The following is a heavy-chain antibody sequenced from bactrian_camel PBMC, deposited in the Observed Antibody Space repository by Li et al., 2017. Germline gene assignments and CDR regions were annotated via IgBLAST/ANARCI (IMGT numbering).Heavy chain of an antibody. V-gene: IGHV3S40*01. CDR3: QCSTS. J-gene: IGHJ4*01. CDR1: GFTFSSYD. D-gene: IGHD7*01. Sequence: QLVESGGGSVQVGGSLKLSCAASGFTFSSYDMNWVRRAPGKGLEWVSAIDMSGSSAFYADSVKGRFTISRDNAKNTLYLQLNSPKTEDTAMYYCQCSTSRGQGTQVTVS. CDR2: IDMSGSSA.